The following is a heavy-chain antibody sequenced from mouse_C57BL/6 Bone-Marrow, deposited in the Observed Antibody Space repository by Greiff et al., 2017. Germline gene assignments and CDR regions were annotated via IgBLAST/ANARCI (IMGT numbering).Heavy chain of an antibody. CDR1: GYTFTSYG. D-gene: IGHD2-10*02. Sequence: QVTLKESGAELARPGASVKLSCKASGYTFTSYGISWVKQRTGQGLEWIGEIYPRSGNTYYNEKFKGKATLTADKSSSTAYMELRSLTSEDSAVYFCARKPLVGDYWGQGTSVTVSS. J-gene: IGHJ4*01. V-gene: IGHV1-81*01. CDR3: ARKPLVGDY. CDR2: IYPRSGNT.